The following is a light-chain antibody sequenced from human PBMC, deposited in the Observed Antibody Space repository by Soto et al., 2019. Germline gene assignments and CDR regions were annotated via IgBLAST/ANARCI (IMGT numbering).Light chain of an antibody. CDR2: GAS. Sequence: EIVMTQSPATLSVSPGERATLSCRASQSFSSDLAWYQQKPGQAPRLLIYGASTRAIGIPARFSGSGSGTEFTLTISSLQSEDFAVYYCQQYSNWPPTFGQGTRLEIK. J-gene: IGKJ5*01. V-gene: IGKV3-15*01. CDR1: QSFSSD. CDR3: QQYSNWPPT.